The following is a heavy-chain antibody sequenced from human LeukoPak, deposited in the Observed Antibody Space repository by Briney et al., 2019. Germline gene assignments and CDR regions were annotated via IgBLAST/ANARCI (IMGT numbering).Heavy chain of an antibody. CDR3: ARTTAMVTIFDY. CDR2: INAGNGNT. CDR1: GYTFTSYA. Sequence: ASVTVSCKASGYTFTSYAIHWVRQAPGQRLEWMGWINAGNGNTKYSQKFQGRVTITRDTSASTAYMELSSLRSEDTAVYYCARTTAMVTIFDYWGQGTLVTVSS. D-gene: IGHD5-18*01. V-gene: IGHV1-3*01. J-gene: IGHJ4*02.